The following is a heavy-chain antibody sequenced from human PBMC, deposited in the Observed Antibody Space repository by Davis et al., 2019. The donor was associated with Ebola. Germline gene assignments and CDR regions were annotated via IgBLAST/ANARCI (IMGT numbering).Heavy chain of an antibody. V-gene: IGHV1-69*13. Sequence: SVKVSCKASGGTFSSYAISWVRQAPGQGLEWMGGIIPIFGTANYAQKFQGRVTITANESTSTAYMELSSLRSEDTAVYYCARAKGLATRNWYFDLWGRGTLVTVSS. CDR1: GGTFSSYA. CDR3: ARAKGLATRNWYFDL. D-gene: IGHD5-12*01. CDR2: IIPIFGTA. J-gene: IGHJ2*01.